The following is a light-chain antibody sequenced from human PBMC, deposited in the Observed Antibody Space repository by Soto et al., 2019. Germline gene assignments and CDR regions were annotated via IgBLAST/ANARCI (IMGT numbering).Light chain of an antibody. Sequence: DIQMTQSPSTLSASVGDRVTITCRASQSMNDWLAWYQQKPGKAPKLLIYKSSTLQSGVPSMVSGSGSATEFIPTISSLHPDDVVNYYCQQYYRYSTFGQGTKVEVK. CDR3: QQYYRYST. CDR2: KSS. CDR1: QSMNDW. V-gene: IGKV1-5*03. J-gene: IGKJ1*01.